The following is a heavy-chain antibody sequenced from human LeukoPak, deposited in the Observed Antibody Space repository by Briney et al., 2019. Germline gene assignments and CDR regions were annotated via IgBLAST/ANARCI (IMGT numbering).Heavy chain of an antibody. CDR2: INNSSRYI. CDR1: EFTFNNYT. D-gene: IGHD7-27*01. J-gene: IGHJ6*02. Sequence: GGSLRLSCAPSEFTFNNYTLNWVRQVPGKGLEWVSSINNSSRYISYADSANGRFTISRDNAKNSLYLQMNSLRAEDTAVYYCARDLGIVYYYGMDVWGQGTTVIVSS. V-gene: IGHV3-21*01. CDR3: ARDLGIVYYYGMDV.